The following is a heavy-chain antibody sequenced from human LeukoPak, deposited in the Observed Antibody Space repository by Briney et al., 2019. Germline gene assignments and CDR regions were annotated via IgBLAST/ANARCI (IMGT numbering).Heavy chain of an antibody. V-gene: IGHV1-8*01. D-gene: IGHD6-13*01. CDR3: ARIAAPGNRRLNY. Sequence: GASVTVSCKASGYTFTTYDINWVRQATGQGLEWMGWMNPNSGNTGYAQKFQGRVTMTRNTSISTAYMELSSLRSEDTAVYYCARIAAPGNRRLNYWGQGTLVTVSS. CDR2: MNPNSGNT. CDR1: GYTFTTYD. J-gene: IGHJ4*02.